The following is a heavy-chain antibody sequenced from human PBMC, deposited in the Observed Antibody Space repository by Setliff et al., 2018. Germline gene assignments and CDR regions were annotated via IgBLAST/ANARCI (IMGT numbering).Heavy chain of an antibody. V-gene: IGHV3-33*08. J-gene: IGHJ4*02. CDR3: ARSENCYSTHCSPYDY. D-gene: IGHD2-2*01. CDR2: IWGDGGTK. CDR1: GFSFSSYG. Sequence: GGSLRLSCAASGFSFSSYGMHWVRQAPGKGLEWVAVIWGDGGTKYHADSVKGRFTISRDNSKNSLYLQINTLRPDDTAVYYCARSENCYSTHCSPYDYWGQGTLVTVSS.